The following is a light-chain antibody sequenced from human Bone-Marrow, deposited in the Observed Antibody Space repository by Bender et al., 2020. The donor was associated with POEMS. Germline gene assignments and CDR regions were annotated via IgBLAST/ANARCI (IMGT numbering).Light chain of an antibody. CDR1: SGNIASYY. Sequence: NFTLTQPHSVSESPGKTVTISCTRSSGNIASYYVQWYQQRPGSSPTTVIYEDNQRPSWVPDRFSGSIDSSANSASLTISGLMTEDEADYYCQSHDGYTSVFGGGTKVTVL. J-gene: IGLJ2*01. V-gene: IGLV6-57*01. CDR2: EDN. CDR3: QSHDGYTSV.